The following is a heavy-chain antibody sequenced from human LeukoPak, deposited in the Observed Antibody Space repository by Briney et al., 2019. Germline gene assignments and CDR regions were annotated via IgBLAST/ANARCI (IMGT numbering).Heavy chain of an antibody. J-gene: IGHJ6*02. D-gene: IGHD1-1*01. Sequence: GGSLRLSCAASGFTFSSRWMIWVRQAPGKGLEWVANIKQDGSERFYVDSVKGRFTISRDNAKNSLFLQMNSLRAEDTAVYYCAAYNLPPDGMGVWGQGTSVTVSS. CDR1: GFTFSSRW. CDR2: IKQDGSER. V-gene: IGHV3-7*01. CDR3: AAYNLPPDGMGV.